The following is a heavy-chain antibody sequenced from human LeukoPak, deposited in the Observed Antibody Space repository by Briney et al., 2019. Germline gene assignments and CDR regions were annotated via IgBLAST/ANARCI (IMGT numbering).Heavy chain of an antibody. J-gene: IGHJ1*01. CDR2: INTNSGGT. Sequence: ASVKVSCKASGYTFTGYYMHWVRQAPRQGPERVGWINTNSGGTNYAQKFQGRVTMTRDTSISTAYMELSRLRSDDTAVYYCARGVVWYFQHWGQGTLVTVSS. V-gene: IGHV1-2*02. CDR3: ARGVVWYFQH. CDR1: GYTFTGYY. D-gene: IGHD2-2*01.